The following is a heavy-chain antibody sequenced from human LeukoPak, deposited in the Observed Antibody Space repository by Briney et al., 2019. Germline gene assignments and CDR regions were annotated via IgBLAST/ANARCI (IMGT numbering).Heavy chain of an antibody. J-gene: IGHJ4*02. V-gene: IGHV4-4*02. CDR3: ARDRGYSSSSLDY. CDR1: GGSISSNNW. Sequence: SETLSLTCAVSGGSISSNNWWSWARQPPGKGLEWIGEIYQSGSTNYNPSLKSRVTISVDKSKNQFSLKLNSVTAADTAVYYCARDRGYSSSSLDYWGQGTLVTVSS. D-gene: IGHD6-6*01. CDR2: IYQSGST.